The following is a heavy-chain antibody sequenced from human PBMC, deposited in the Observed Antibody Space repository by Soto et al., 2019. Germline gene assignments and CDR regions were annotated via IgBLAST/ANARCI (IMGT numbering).Heavy chain of an antibody. D-gene: IGHD3-16*01. V-gene: IGHV3-33*01. CDR1: GFTFSRYG. J-gene: IGHJ4*01. Sequence: QVQLVESGGGVVQPGRSLRLSCAASGFTFSRYGMHWVRQAPGKGLEWVAVIWYDGSNKYYADSVKGRFTISRDNSKNTLYLQMNSLRAEDTAVYYCARGFDHKLRLGELLGYWGHGTLVTVSS. CDR2: IWYDGSNK. CDR3: ARGFDHKLRLGELLGY.